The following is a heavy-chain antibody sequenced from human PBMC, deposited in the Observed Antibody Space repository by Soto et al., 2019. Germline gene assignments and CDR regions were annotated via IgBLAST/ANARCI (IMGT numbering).Heavy chain of an antibody. CDR1: GFTFDYYW. J-gene: IGHJ3*01. V-gene: IGHV3-74*01. Sequence: EVQLVESGGGLVQPGESLRLSCAASGFTFDYYWMHWVRQAPGKGLVWVSRVHSDGTTTTYADSVKGRFTISRDNARKTVCLQMGSVRAEDTAICYCSIGERGGFELWGRGTVVTVSS. D-gene: IGHD1-1*01. CDR2: VHSDGTTT. CDR3: SIGERGGFEL.